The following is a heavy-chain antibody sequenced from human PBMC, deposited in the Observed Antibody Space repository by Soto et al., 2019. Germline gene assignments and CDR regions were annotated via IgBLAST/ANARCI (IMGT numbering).Heavy chain of an antibody. CDR1: GFTFSSYS. V-gene: IGHV3-33*01. J-gene: IGHJ6*02. CDR3: ARAGSSWYGYYYGMDV. D-gene: IGHD6-13*01. CDR2: IWYDGSNK. Sequence: QVQLVESGGGVVQPGRSLRLSCAASGFTFSSYSMHWVRQAPGKGLEWVAVIWYDGSNKYYADSVKGRFTISRDNSKNTLYLQMNSLRAEDTAVYYCARAGSSWYGYYYGMDVWGQGTTVTVSS.